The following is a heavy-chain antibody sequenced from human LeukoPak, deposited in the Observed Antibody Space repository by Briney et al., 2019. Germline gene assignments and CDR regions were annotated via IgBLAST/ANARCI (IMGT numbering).Heavy chain of an antibody. J-gene: IGHJ4*02. D-gene: IGHD1-7*01. CDR2: IYDGGDT. CDR1: GVTVSNNY. Sequence: PGGSLRLSCAASGVTVSNNYMTWVRQAPGKGLEWVSHIYDGGDTNYADSVKGRFTISRDNSKNTLYLQMNSLRAEDTAVYYCARDRRYILELLVYWGQGTLVTVSS. V-gene: IGHV3-53*01. CDR3: ARDRRYILELLVY.